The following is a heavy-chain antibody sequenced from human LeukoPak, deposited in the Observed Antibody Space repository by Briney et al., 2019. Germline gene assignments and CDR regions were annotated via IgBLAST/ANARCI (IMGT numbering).Heavy chain of an antibody. Sequence: SQTLSLTCTVSGGSISSGGYYWNWIRQHPGKGLEWIGYISYSGSTHHNPSLKSLVTISVDTSKNQFSLKLTSVTAADTAVYYCARGGLGTSYWYYAFDIWGQGTMVTVSS. CDR2: ISYSGST. CDR1: GGSISSGGYY. J-gene: IGHJ3*02. V-gene: IGHV4-31*01. D-gene: IGHD2-2*01. CDR3: ARGGLGTSYWYYAFDI.